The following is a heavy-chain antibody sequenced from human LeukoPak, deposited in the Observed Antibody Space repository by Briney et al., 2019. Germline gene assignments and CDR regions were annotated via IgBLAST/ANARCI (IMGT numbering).Heavy chain of an antibody. V-gene: IGHV1-69*13. D-gene: IGHD4-17*01. CDR3: ARTRGDYGDYGMDV. CDR2: IIPIFGTA. CDR1: GGTFSSYA. Sequence: GASVKVSCKASGGTFSSYAISWVRQAPGQGLEWMGGIIPIFGTANYAQKFQGRVTITADESTSTAYMELSSLRSEDTAVYYCARTRGDYGDYGMDVWGQGTTVTVSS. J-gene: IGHJ6*02.